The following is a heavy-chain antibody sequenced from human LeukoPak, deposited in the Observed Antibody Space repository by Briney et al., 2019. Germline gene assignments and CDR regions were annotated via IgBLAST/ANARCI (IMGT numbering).Heavy chain of an antibody. CDR2: IKPDGSEK. CDR1: GFTFSNYW. V-gene: IGHV3-7*03. J-gene: IGHJ5*02. Sequence: GGSLRLSCAASGFTFSNYWMTWVRQAPGKGLEWVANIKPDGSEKYYVDSVKGRFTISRDNSKNTLYSQMNSLRAEDTALYYCAKDSSGWYHWSDPWGQGTLVTVSS. D-gene: IGHD6-19*01. CDR3: AKDSSGWYHWSDP.